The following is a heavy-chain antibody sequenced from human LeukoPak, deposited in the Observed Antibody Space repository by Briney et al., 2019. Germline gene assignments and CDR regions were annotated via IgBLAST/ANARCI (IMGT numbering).Heavy chain of an antibody. D-gene: IGHD3-22*01. CDR3: ARGGGQWLFQYYFDY. CDR2: IYYSGST. V-gene: IGHV4-31*03. CDR1: GGSISSGGYY. J-gene: IGHJ4*02. Sequence: SQTLSLTCTVSGGSISSGGYYWSWIRQHPGKGLERIGYIYYSGSTYYNPSLKSRVTISVDTSKNQFSLKLSSVTAADTAVYYCARGGGQWLFQYYFDYWGQGTLVTVSS.